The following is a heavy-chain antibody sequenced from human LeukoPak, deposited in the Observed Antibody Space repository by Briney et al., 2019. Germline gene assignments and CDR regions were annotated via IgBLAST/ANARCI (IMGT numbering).Heavy chain of an antibody. CDR1: GFTFSYYG. CDR2: IRYDGTNK. V-gene: IGHV3-30*02. Sequence: GGSLRLSCAASGFTFSYYGIHWVRQAPGKGLEWVAFIRYDGTNKYYPDSVKGRFTISRDNSKNTLYLQMNSLRPEDTAVYYCAKYAHGVFTDYDGGSPDYWGQGTLVTVSS. J-gene: IGHJ4*02. CDR3: AKYAHGVFTDYDGGSPDY. D-gene: IGHD4-23*01.